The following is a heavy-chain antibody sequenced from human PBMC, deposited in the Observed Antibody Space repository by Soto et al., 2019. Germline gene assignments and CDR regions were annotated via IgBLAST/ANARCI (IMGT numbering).Heavy chain of an antibody. CDR2: FDPEDGET. CDR3: ATDLGDRWTGNWFDP. D-gene: IGHD2-15*01. V-gene: IGHV1-24*01. Sequence: ASVKVSCKVSGYTLTELSMHWVRQAPGKGLEWMGGFDPEDGETIYAQKFQGRVTMTEDTSTDTAYMELSSLRSEDTAVYYCATDLGDRWTGNWFDPWGQGTLVTVSS. J-gene: IGHJ5*02. CDR1: GYTLTELS.